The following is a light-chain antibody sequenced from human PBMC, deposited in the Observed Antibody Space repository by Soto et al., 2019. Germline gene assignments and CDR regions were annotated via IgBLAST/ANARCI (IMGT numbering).Light chain of an antibody. CDR1: QGVSSSY. CDR3: QHYRTS. V-gene: IGKV3-20*01. J-gene: IGKJ4*01. Sequence: DIVLTQSPGTLSLSPGERATLSCRASQGVSSSYLAWYQQKPGHPPRLLIYGASSRGTGIPDRFSGSGSGTDFTLNITRLGHEDFALYYCQHYRTSFGGGTKVEIK. CDR2: GAS.